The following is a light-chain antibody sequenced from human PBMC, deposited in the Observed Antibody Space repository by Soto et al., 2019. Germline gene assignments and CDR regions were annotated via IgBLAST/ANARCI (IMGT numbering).Light chain of an antibody. CDR3: ISYTSDDVRYV. CDR2: EVS. J-gene: IGLJ1*01. Sequence: QSVLTQPASVCGTPGQSMTISWTGSNSDVGLYDFVSWYQHHPGRAPKLIVSEVSHRPSGISNRFSGSKSGNTASLTISGLQSEDEADYYCISYTSDDVRYVFGTGTKVTVL. CDR1: NSDVGLYDF. V-gene: IGLV2-14*01.